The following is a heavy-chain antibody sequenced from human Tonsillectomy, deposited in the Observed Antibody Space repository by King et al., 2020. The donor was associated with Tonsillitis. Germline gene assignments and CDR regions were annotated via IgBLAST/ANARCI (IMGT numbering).Heavy chain of an antibody. CDR2: ISHSGST. J-gene: IGHJ4*02. V-gene: IGHV4-30-2*01. CDR3: ATSRDGYNIFCY. D-gene: IGHD5-24*01. Sequence: QLQESGSGLVKPSQTLSLTCAVSGGSISSGGYSWSWIRQPPGKGLEWIGHISHSGSTYYNPSLKSRVTMSVDRTKNQISLKLTSVTAADTAVYYCATSRDGYNIFCYWGQGTLVTVSS. CDR1: GGSISSGGYS.